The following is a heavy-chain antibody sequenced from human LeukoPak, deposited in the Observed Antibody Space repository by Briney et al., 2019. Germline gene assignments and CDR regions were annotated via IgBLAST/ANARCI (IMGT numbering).Heavy chain of an antibody. V-gene: IGHV3-9*01. CDR2: ISWNSGTI. J-gene: IGHJ6*02. CDR1: GFTFDDYA. D-gene: IGHD6-19*01. CDR3: ARDRWAVAATGDYYYYGMDV. Sequence: GRSLRLSCAVSGFTFDDYAMHWVRQAPGKGLEWVSGISWNSGTIGYADSVKGRFTISRDNAKNSLYLHMNSLTVEDTAIYYCARDRWAVAATGDYYYYGMDVWGQGTTVTVSS.